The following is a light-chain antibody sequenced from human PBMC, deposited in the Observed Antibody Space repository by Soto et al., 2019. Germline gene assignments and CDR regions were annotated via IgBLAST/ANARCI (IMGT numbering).Light chain of an antibody. CDR2: GAS. V-gene: IGKV3-20*01. J-gene: IGKJ1*01. CDR1: QSVNSRY. Sequence: EIVLTQSPGTLSLSPGKRATLSCRASQSVNSRYLAWYQQKPGQAPRLLVYGASSRATGIPDKFSGSGSGTDITLTISKLEPEDVAVYFCQQYGNSLWTFGQGTKVEIK. CDR3: QQYGNSLWT.